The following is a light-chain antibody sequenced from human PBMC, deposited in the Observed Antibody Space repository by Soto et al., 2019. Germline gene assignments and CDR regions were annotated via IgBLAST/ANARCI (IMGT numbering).Light chain of an antibody. CDR3: HQYNNWPRT. V-gene: IGKV3-15*01. J-gene: IGKJ1*01. Sequence: EIVMTQSPGTLSVSPGERATLSCRASQSVSSNLAWYQQKPGQAPRLLIYDASSRATGIPARFTGSGSGTEFSLAISSLQSEDIALYYCHQYNNWPRTFGQGTTVDIK. CDR1: QSVSSN. CDR2: DAS.